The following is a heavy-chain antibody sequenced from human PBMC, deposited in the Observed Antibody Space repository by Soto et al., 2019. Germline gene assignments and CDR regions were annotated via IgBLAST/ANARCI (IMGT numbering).Heavy chain of an antibody. Sequence: QVQLVESGVGLVEPGGSLRLSCAASGFTFSDYYMTWIRQAPGKGLEWVSYISGTSYYTNYADSVKGRFIISRNNAKNSLYLQMKSLRAEDTAVYFCARARSTGRDDAFDIWGQGTVLTVSS. V-gene: IGHV3-11*05. D-gene: IGHD2-8*02. CDR1: GFTFSDYY. CDR2: ISGTSYYT. CDR3: ARARSTGRDDAFDI. J-gene: IGHJ3*02.